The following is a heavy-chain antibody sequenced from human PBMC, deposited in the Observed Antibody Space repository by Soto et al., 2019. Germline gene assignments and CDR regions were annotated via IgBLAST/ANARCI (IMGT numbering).Heavy chain of an antibody. Sequence: PGGSLRLSCAASGFTVSSNYMSWVRQAPGKGLEWVSVIYSGGSTYYADSVKGRFTISRDNSKNTLYLQMNSLRVDDTAVYYCVASSGRLVASPWGQGTLVTVSS. CDR3: VASSGRLVASP. D-gene: IGHD5-12*01. J-gene: IGHJ5*02. CDR1: GFTVSSNY. CDR2: IYSGGST. V-gene: IGHV3-66*01.